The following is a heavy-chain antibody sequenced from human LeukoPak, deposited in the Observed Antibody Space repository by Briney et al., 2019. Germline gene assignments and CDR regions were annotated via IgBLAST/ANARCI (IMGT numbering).Heavy chain of an antibody. D-gene: IGHD4-17*01. CDR3: ATDLPRYGAFDI. Sequence: ASVKVSCKVSGYTLTELSMHWVRQAPGKGLEWMGGFDPEDGETIYAQKFQGRVTMTEDTSTDTAYMELSSLRSEDTAVYYCATDLPRYGAFDIWGQGTMVTVSS. CDR2: FDPEDGET. CDR1: GYTLTELS. J-gene: IGHJ3*02. V-gene: IGHV1-24*01.